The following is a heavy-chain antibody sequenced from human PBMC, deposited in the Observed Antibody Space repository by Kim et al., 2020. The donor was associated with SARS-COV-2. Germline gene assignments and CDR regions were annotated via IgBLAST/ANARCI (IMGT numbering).Heavy chain of an antibody. V-gene: IGHV3-7*03. CDR3: ARGQY. CDR2: IKPNGSER. J-gene: IGHJ4*02. Sequence: IKPNGSERYYVESGKGPLTNSRDNAKNSLYLQMNSLGAGDTAVYYCARGQYWGQGTLVTVSS.